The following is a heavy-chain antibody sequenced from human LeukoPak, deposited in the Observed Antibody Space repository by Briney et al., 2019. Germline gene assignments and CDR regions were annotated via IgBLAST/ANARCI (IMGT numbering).Heavy chain of an antibody. Sequence: GASVKVSCKASAGTFSSYAISWVRQAPGQGLEWMGGIIPIFGTANYAQKFQGRVTITTDESTSTDYMELSSLRSEDTAVYYCAGTHDYGDYPAFDYWGQRTLVTVSS. CDR3: AGTHDYGDYPAFDY. CDR1: AGTFSSYA. D-gene: IGHD4-17*01. CDR2: IIPIFGTA. V-gene: IGHV1-69*05. J-gene: IGHJ4*02.